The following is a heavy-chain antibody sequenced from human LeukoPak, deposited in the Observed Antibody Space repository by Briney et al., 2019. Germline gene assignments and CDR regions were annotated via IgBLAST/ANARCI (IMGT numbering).Heavy chain of an antibody. Sequence: SETLSLTCTVSGGSINSSSYYWCWIRQPPGKGLEWIGSIYYSGSTYYNPSLKSRVTISVDTSKNQFSLKLSSVTAADTAVYYCAIPRLGYCSGGTCYDAFDIWGQGTMVTVSS. J-gene: IGHJ3*02. CDR3: AIPRLGYCSGGTCYDAFDI. CDR1: GGSINSSSYY. D-gene: IGHD2-15*01. CDR2: IYYSGST. V-gene: IGHV4-39*01.